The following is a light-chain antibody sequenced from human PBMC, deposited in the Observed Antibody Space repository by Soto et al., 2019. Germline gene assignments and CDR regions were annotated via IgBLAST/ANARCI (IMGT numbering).Light chain of an antibody. CDR1: SSDVGGYNY. Sequence: QAASVSGSPGQSITVSCTGTSSDVGGYNYVSWYQHHPGKAPRLMIYDVIHRPSGVSSRFSGSKSGNTASLTISGLQAEDEADYYCASYTDSTIVMFGGGTKLTVL. CDR3: ASYTDSTIVM. V-gene: IGLV2-14*03. J-gene: IGLJ3*02. CDR2: DVI.